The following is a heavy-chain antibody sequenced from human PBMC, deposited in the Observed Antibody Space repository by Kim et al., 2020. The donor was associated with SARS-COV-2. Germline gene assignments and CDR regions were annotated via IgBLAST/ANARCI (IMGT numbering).Heavy chain of an antibody. CDR3: ASGQLVLPYYYYYYGMDV. V-gene: IGHV1-69*13. CDR2: IIPIFGTA. D-gene: IGHD6-6*01. CDR1: GGTFSSYA. J-gene: IGHJ6*02. Sequence: SVKVSCKASGGTFSSYAISWVRQAPGQGLEWMGGIIPIFGTANYAQKFQGRVTITADESTSTAYMELSSLRSEDTAVYYCASGQLVLPYYYYYYGMDVWGQGTTVTVSS.